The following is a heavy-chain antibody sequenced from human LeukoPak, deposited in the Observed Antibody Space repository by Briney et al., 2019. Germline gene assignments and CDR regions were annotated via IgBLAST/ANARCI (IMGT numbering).Heavy chain of an antibody. CDR1: GGSISNYY. J-gene: IGHJ4*01. CDR3: ARGRSSGWTYFDS. V-gene: IGHV4-59*01. D-gene: IGHD6-19*01. CDR2: IYYTGTT. Sequence: SETLSLTCTVSGGSISNYYWIWIRQPPGKELEWIGYIYYTGTTNYNPSLKSRVTISIDTSKNEFSLKRSSVTAADTAVYYCARGRSSGWTYFDSWGHGTLVTVSS.